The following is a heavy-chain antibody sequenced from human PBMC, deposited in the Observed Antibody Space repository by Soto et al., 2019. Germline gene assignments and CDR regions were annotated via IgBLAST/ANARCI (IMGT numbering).Heavy chain of an antibody. CDR2: ISSSSSYI. J-gene: IGHJ4*02. CDR3: ARDQVGYYDSSGYCQIDY. CDR1: GFTFSSYS. D-gene: IGHD3-22*01. V-gene: IGHV3-21*01. Sequence: GGSLRLSCAASGFTFSSYSMNWVRQAPGKGLEWVSSISSSSSYIYYADSVKGRFTISRDSAKNSLYLQMNSLRAEDTAVYYCARDQVGYYDSSGYCQIDYWGQGTLVTVSS.